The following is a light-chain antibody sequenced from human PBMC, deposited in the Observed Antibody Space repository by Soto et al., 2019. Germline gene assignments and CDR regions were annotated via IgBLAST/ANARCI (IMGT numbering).Light chain of an antibody. J-gene: IGKJ4*01. Sequence: IQLTQSPSSLSASVGDRVTITCRASQGISSYLAWYQQKLGKAPKLLIYAASTLQSGVPSSFSGSGSGTDFTHTIRSLQPEDFATYYCQQLNSYPLTFGGGTKVEIK. CDR3: QQLNSYPLT. V-gene: IGKV1-9*01. CDR1: QGISSY. CDR2: AAS.